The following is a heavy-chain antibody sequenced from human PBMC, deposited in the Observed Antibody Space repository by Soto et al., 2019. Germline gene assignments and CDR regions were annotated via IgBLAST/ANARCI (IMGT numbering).Heavy chain of an antibody. Sequence: QVQLVESGGGVVQPGRSLRLSCAASGFTFSSYGMHWVRQAPGKGLEWGAVIWYDGSNKYYADYVKGRFTISRDNSKNTLYLQMNRLRAEDTAVYYCARDSNNWNRGDYYYGMDVWGQGTTVTVSS. V-gene: IGHV3-33*01. CDR1: GFTFSSYG. J-gene: IGHJ6*02. D-gene: IGHD1-20*01. CDR3: ARDSNNWNRGDYYYGMDV. CDR2: IWYDGSNK.